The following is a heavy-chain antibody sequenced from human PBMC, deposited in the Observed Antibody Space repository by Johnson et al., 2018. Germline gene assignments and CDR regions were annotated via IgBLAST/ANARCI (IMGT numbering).Heavy chain of an antibody. Sequence: VQLQESGGSLVQPGGSLRLSCAASGFTFSSYWMHWVRQAPGKGLVWVSSISSSSSYIYYADSVKGRFTISRDNAKNSLYLQMNSLRAEDTAVYYCATYGAPAAFDIWGQGTMVTVSS. D-gene: IGHD4-17*01. CDR2: ISSSSSYI. V-gene: IGHV3-21*01. CDR1: GFTFSSYW. J-gene: IGHJ3*02. CDR3: ATYGAPAAFDI.